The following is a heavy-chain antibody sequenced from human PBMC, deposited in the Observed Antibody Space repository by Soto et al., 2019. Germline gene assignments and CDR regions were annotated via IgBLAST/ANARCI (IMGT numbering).Heavy chain of an antibody. CDR3: ARARGSVYYFDY. V-gene: IGHV3-21*01. J-gene: IGHJ4*02. CDR2: ISSSSSYI. D-gene: IGHD3-10*01. Sequence: GGSLRLSCAASGFTFSSYSMNWVRQAPGKGLEWVSSISSSSSYIYYADSVKGRFTISRDNAKNSLHLQMNSLRAEDTAVYYCARARGSVYYFDYWGQGTLVTVSS. CDR1: GFTFSSYS.